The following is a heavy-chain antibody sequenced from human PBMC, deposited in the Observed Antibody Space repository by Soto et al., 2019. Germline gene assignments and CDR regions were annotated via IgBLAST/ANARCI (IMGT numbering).Heavy chain of an antibody. CDR2: ISYDGSNK. CDR1: GFTFSSYG. D-gene: IGHD3-9*01. V-gene: IGHV3-30*18. Sequence: GGSLRLSCAASGFTFSSYGMHWVRQAPGKGLEWVAVISYDGSNKYYADSVKGRFTISRDNSKNTLYLQMNSLRAEDTAVYYCAKDPALRYFDWLFDYWGQGTLVTVSS. CDR3: AKDPALRYFDWLFDY. J-gene: IGHJ4*02.